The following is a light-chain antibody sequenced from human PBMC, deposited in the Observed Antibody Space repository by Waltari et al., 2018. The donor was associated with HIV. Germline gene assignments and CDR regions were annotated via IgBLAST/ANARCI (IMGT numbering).Light chain of an antibody. Sequence: QSVLTQPPSASGTPGQRVTISCSGSSSNIGSNTVNWYQQLPGTAPKLLIYSNNQRPAGVPDLFSGSKSGTSASLAISGLQSEDGADYYCAAWDDSLNGFYVFGTGTKVTVL. CDR3: AAWDDSLNGFYV. V-gene: IGLV1-44*01. CDR1: SSNIGSNT. CDR2: SNN. J-gene: IGLJ1*01.